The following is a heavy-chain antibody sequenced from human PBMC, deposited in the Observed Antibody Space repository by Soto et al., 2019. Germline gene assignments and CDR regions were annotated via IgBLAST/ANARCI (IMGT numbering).Heavy chain of an antibody. CDR1: GFTFSSYA. J-gene: IGHJ4*02. V-gene: IGHV3-64D*08. Sequence: GGSMRLSCSASGFTFSSYAMHWVRQAPGKGLEYVSAISSNGGSTYYADSVKGRFTISRDNSKNTLYLQMSSLRAEDTAVYYCVKDGKVITLSYFAYWGQGTLVPVSP. CDR3: VKDGKVITLSYFAY. CDR2: ISSNGGST. D-gene: IGHD3-22*01.